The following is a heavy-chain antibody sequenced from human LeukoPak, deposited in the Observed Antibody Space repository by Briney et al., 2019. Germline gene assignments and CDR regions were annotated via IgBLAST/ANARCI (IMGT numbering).Heavy chain of an antibody. V-gene: IGHV3-48*03. CDR1: GFTFSSYE. CDR2: ISSSGSTI. J-gene: IGHJ5*02. CDR3: ARGPARLYGSENWFDP. Sequence: GGSLRLSCAASGFTFSSYEMNWVRQAPGKGLEWVSYISSSGSTIYYADSVKGRFTISRDNAKNSLYLQMNSLRAEDTAVYYCARGPARLYGSENWFDPWGQGTLVTVSS. D-gene: IGHD4-17*01.